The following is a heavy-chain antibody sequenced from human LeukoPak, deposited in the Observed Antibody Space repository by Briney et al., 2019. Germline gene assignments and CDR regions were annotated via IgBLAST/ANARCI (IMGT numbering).Heavy chain of an antibody. D-gene: IGHD3-22*01. Sequence: PGGSLRLSCAASGFTFSSYSMNWVRQAPGKGLEWVSSISSSSSYIYYADSVKGRFTISRDNAKNSLYLQMNSLRAEDTAVYHCARDLVTYYYDSSGYYSLGIFDYWGQGTLVTVSS. CDR3: ARDLVTYYYDSSGYYSLGIFDY. J-gene: IGHJ4*02. V-gene: IGHV3-21*01. CDR2: ISSSSSYI. CDR1: GFTFSSYS.